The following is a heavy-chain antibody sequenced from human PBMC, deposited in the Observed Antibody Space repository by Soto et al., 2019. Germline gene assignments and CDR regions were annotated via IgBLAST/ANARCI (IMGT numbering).Heavy chain of an antibody. CDR2: INHSGST. Sequence: LSLTCAVYGGSFSGYYWSWIRQPPGKGLEWIGEINHSGSTNYNPSLKSRVTISVDTSKNQFSLKLSSVTAADTAVYYCARMGFWSGYYNVRKTYYFDYWGQGTLVTVST. D-gene: IGHD3-3*01. CDR1: GGSFSGYY. J-gene: IGHJ4*02. CDR3: ARMGFWSGYYNVRKTYYFDY. V-gene: IGHV4-34*01.